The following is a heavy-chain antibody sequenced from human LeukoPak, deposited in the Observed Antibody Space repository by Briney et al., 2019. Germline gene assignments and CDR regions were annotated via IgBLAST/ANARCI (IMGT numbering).Heavy chain of an antibody. CDR1: GFTFSAFA. V-gene: IGHV3-23*01. D-gene: IGHD6-19*01. CDR3: AKDLAYTSGASDH. Sequence: GGSLRLSCAASGFTFSAFAMTWVRQAPGKGLEWVSTITDDGYNTYSADSVKGRITFSRDNSKNTLSLQLRSLRAEDTAVYYCAKDLAYTSGASDHWGQGTLVTVSS. CDR2: ITDDGYNT. J-gene: IGHJ4*02.